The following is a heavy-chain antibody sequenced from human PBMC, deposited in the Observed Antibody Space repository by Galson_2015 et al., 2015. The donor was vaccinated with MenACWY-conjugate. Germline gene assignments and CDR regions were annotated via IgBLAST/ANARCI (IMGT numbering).Heavy chain of an antibody. Sequence: PALVKPTQTLTLTCTFSGFSLSTSGVGVGWIRQPPGRARERLAPIYWDDDKRYSPSLRSRLTITKDTSKNHVVLTMTNMDPVDTATYYCSRTGATPGDYWGQGTLVTVSS. V-gene: IGHV2-5*02. J-gene: IGHJ4*02. CDR2: IYWDDDK. CDR3: SRTGATPGDY. CDR1: GFSLSTSGVG. D-gene: IGHD2-15*01.